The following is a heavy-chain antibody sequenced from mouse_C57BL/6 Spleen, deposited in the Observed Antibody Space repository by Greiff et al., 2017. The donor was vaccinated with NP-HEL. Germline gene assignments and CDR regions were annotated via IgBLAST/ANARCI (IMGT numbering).Heavy chain of an antibody. CDR1: GFTFSDYY. V-gene: IGHV5-12*01. Sequence: DVQLVEPGGGLVQPGGSLKLSCAASGFTFSDYYMYWVRQTPEKRLEWVAYISTGGGSTYYPDTVKGRFTLPRDKPTNTPYLQMSRLKSEDTAMYYCARGYYYGSGYYWYVDGRGTGATVTVAS. D-gene: IGHD1-1*01. CDR2: ISTGGGST. CDR3: ARGYYYGSGYYWYVDG. J-gene: IGHJ1*03.